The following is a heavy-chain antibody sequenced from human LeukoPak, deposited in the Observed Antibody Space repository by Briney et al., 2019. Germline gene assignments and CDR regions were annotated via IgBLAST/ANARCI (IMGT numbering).Heavy chain of an antibody. V-gene: IGHV3-21*01. CDR3: ARGRGYCSSTSCYHFDY. CDR1: GFTFSSYS. D-gene: IGHD2-2*01. CDR2: ISSSSSYI. J-gene: IGHJ4*02. Sequence: PGGSLRLSCAASGFTFSSYSMNWVRQAPGKGLKWVSSISSSSSYIYYADSVKGRFTISRDNAKNSLYLQMNSLRAEGTAVYYCARGRGYCSSTSCYHFDYWGQGTLVTVSS.